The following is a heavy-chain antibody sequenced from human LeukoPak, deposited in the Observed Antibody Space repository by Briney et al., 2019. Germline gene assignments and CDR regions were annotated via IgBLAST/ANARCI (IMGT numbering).Heavy chain of an antibody. CDR2: INPDSGGT. CDR1: GYTFTDYY. Sequence: GASVKVSCKASGYTFTDYYIHWVRQAPGQGLEWMGWINPDSGGTNFAQKFQGRATMTGDTSISTAYMELSRLRSDDTAVYYCARSRSSGSYPDYWGQGTLVTVSS. D-gene: IGHD1-26*01. CDR3: ARSRSSGSYPDY. V-gene: IGHV1-2*02. J-gene: IGHJ4*02.